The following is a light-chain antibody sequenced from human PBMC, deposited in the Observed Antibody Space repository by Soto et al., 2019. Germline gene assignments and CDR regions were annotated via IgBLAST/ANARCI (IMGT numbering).Light chain of an antibody. Sequence: QSVLTQPPSASGTPGQRVTISCSGSRSNIGSNYVYWYQQLPGMAPKLLIYRNNQRPSGVPDRFSDSKSGTSASLAISGPRSEDEADYYCAAWDDSLRGQVFGTGTQLTVL. J-gene: IGLJ1*01. CDR2: RNN. V-gene: IGLV1-47*01. CDR3: AAWDDSLRGQV. CDR1: RSNIGSNY.